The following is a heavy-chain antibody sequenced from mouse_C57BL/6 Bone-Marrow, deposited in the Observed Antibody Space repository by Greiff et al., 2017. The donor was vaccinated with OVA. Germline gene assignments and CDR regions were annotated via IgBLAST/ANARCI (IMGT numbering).Heavy chain of an antibody. CDR3: ARGTTVVEGFAY. CDR1: GFTFSSYA. D-gene: IGHD1-1*01. V-gene: IGHV5-4*03. CDR2: ISDGGSYT. Sequence: EVKVVESGGGLVKPGGSLKLSCAASGFTFSSYAMSWVRQTPEKRLEWVATISDGGSYTYYPDNVQGRFTISRDNAKNNLYLQMSHLKSEDTAMYYCARGTTVVEGFAYWGQGTLVTVSA. J-gene: IGHJ3*01.